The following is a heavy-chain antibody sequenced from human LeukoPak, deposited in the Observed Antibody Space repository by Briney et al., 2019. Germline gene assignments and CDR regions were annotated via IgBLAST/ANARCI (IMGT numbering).Heavy chain of an antibody. V-gene: IGHV1-69*05. Sequence: ASVKVSCKASGGTFSSYAISWVRQAPGQGLEWMGGIIPIFGTANYAQKFQGRVTITTDESTSTAYMELSSLRSEDTAVYYCARGNRLELLGAFDIWGQGTMVTVSS. CDR1: GGTFSSYA. CDR3: ARGNRLELLGAFDI. CDR2: IIPIFGTA. J-gene: IGHJ3*02. D-gene: IGHD1-7*01.